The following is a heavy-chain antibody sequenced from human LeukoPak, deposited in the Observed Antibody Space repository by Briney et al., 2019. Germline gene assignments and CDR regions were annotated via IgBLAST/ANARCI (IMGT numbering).Heavy chain of an antibody. CDR3: ARSRSKVNHGSGSMAFDI. V-gene: IGHV1-46*01. D-gene: IGHD3-10*01. J-gene: IGHJ3*02. CDR2: INPSGGST. Sequence: ASVKVSCKASGYTFTSYYMHWVRQAPGQGLEWMGIINPSGGSTSYAQKFQGRVTMTRDTSTSTVYMELSSLRSEDTAVYYCARSRSKVNHGSGSMAFDIWGQGTMVTVSS. CDR1: GYTFTSYY.